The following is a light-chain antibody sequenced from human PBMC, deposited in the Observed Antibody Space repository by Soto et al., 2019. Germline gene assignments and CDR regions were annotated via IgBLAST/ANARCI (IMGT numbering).Light chain of an antibody. CDR3: QQYNNWPPIT. CDR1: QSVSSN. Sequence: EIVMTQSPATLSVSPGERATLSFRVSQSVSSNLAWYQQTPGQAPRLLXYGASTRATGIPARFSGSGSGTEFTLTISSLQSEDFAVYDGQQYNNWPPITFGQGTRLEIK. J-gene: IGKJ5*01. V-gene: IGKV3-15*01. CDR2: GAS.